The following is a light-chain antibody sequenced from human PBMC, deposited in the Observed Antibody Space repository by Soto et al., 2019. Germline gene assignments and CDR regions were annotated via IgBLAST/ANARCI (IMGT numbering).Light chain of an antibody. J-gene: IGLJ2*01. V-gene: IGLV2-11*01. Sequence: QSALTQPRSVSGSPGQSVTISCTGTSSDVGAYDYVSWYQQHPGQAPKLIIFDVKYRPSGVPDRFSGSKSGNTASLTISGRQADDEADYYCCSYAGSSTLEVFGGGPTLTVL. CDR2: DVK. CDR3: CSYAGSSTLEV. CDR1: SSDVGAYDY.